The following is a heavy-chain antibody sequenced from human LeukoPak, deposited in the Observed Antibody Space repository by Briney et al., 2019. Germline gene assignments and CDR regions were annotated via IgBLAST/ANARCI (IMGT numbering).Heavy chain of an antibody. CDR3: ARGPYYYDLYYFDY. D-gene: IGHD3-22*01. CDR2: INSDGSST. Sequence: PGGSLRLSCAASGFTFSSYWMHWVRQAPGKGLVWVSRINSDGSSTSYADSVKGRFTISRDNAKNTLYLQMNNLRVEDTAVYYCARGPYYYDLYYFDYWGQGTLVTVSS. J-gene: IGHJ4*02. CDR1: GFTFSSYW. V-gene: IGHV3-74*01.